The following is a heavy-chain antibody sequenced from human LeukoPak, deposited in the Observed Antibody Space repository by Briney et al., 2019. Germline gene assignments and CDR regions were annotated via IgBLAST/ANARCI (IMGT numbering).Heavy chain of an antibody. V-gene: IGHV3-64D*08. J-gene: IGHJ4*02. CDR3: VSLTPHNDY. CDR2: IGANGGST. CDR1: GFTFSSYA. D-gene: IGHD3-9*01. Sequence: GGSLRLSCSASGFTFSSYAMQWVRQAPGKGLEYVSGIGANGGSTYYADSVKGRFIISRDNSKNTLYLQMSSLRTDDTALYYCVSLTPHNDYWGQGTLVTVSS.